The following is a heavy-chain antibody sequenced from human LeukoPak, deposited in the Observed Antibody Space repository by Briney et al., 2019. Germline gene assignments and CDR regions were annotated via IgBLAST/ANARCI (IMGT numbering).Heavy chain of an antibody. D-gene: IGHD2-15*01. CDR1: GFTFSGHW. J-gene: IGHJ4*02. CDR2: ITPDGNAA. CDR3: TRSGYSNGYDY. V-gene: IGHV3-74*03. Sequence: GGSLRLSCVASGFTFSGHWMHWVRQVPGKGLMAVSRITPDGNAAAYADSVKGRFTISRDNAKNTPYLEMNSLTAEDTALYHCTRSGYSNGYDYWGQGTLVTVSS.